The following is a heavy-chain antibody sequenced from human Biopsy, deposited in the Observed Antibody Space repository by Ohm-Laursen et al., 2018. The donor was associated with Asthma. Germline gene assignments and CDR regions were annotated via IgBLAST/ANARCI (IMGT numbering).Heavy chain of an antibody. D-gene: IGHD2/OR15-2a*01. J-gene: IGHJ3*01. CDR3: ARAPSFFDPSVEGWHL. V-gene: IGHV1-69*05. Sequence: SVKVSCKGSRDIFSSYGFSGVRQAPGQGLEWMGGIILTFLTPSYARTFRGRVTISTNEYTRTAYMEMSRLRSEDTAVYYCARAPSFFDPSVEGWHLWGQGTMVTVSS. CDR1: RDIFSSYG. CDR2: IILTFLTP.